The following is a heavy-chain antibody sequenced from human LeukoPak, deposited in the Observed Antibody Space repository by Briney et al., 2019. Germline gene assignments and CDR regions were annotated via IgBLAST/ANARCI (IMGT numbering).Heavy chain of an antibody. V-gene: IGHV3-23*01. CDR3: AKSSHYIAARPPVFDY. CDR1: RFTFSSYA. CDR2: ISGSGGST. D-gene: IGHD6-6*01. Sequence: GGSLRLSCAASRFTFSSYAMSWVRQAPGKGLEWVSAISGSGGSTYYADSVKGRFTISRDNSKNTLYLQMNSLRAEDTAVYYCAKSSHYIAARPPVFDYWGQGTLVTVSS. J-gene: IGHJ4*02.